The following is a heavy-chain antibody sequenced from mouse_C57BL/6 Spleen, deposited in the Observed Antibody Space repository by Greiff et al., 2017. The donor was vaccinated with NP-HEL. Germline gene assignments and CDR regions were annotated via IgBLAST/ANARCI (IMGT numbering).Heavy chain of an antibody. CDR3: ARSYGSSVDYYAMDY. CDR2: IRNKANGYTT. D-gene: IGHD1-1*01. J-gene: IGHJ4*01. CDR1: GFTFTDYY. Sequence: EVHLVESGGGLVQPGGSLSLSCAASGFTFTDYYMSWVRQPPGKALEWLGFIRNKANGYTTEDSASVKGRFTISRDNSQSILYLQMNALRAEDSATYYCARSYGSSVDYYAMDYWGQGTSVTVSS. V-gene: IGHV7-3*01.